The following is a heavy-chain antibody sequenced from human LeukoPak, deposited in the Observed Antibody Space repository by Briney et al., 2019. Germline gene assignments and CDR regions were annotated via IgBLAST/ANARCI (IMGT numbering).Heavy chain of an antibody. V-gene: IGHV3-21*01. J-gene: IGHJ6*03. CDR2: ISSSSSYI. CDR1: GLTFSSYS. Sequence: GGSLRLSCAASGLTFSSYSMNWVRQAPGKGLEWVSSISSSSSYIYYADSVKGRFTISRDNAKNSLYLQMNSLRAEDTAVYYCARDLRTTADDYYYYYMDVWGKGTTVTVSS. D-gene: IGHD1-7*01. CDR3: ARDLRTTADDYYYYYMDV.